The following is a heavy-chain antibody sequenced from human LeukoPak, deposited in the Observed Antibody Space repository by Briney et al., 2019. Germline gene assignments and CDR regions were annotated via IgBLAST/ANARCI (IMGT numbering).Heavy chain of an antibody. J-gene: IGHJ4*02. D-gene: IGHD3-9*01. CDR3: AKDIIVILTGYPEAFDY. CDR1: VFPFEDYA. V-gene: IGHV3-9*01. CDR2: KSWNSGTT. Sequence: GRSLRPSSAPSVFPFEDYAMPGVRHAPGRGLEGVSGKSWNSGTTASAHSVKGRSTNSTDNAKNSLYRQMNSLPPADPAFNYCAKDIIVILTGYPEAFDYWGQGTLVTVSS.